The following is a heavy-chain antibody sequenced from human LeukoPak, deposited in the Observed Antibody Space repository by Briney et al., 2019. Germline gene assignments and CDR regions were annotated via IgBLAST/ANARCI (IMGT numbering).Heavy chain of an antibody. Sequence: GGSLRLSCAASVFTFSSYGMHWVRQAPGKGLEWVAFIRYDGSNKYYADSVKGRFSISRDNSKNTLYLQMNSLRAEDTAVHYCAKVYYGSGSYDNFDYWGQGTLVTVSS. CDR1: VFTFSSYG. J-gene: IGHJ4*02. CDR2: IRYDGSNK. V-gene: IGHV3-30*02. D-gene: IGHD3-10*01. CDR3: AKVYYGSGSYDNFDY.